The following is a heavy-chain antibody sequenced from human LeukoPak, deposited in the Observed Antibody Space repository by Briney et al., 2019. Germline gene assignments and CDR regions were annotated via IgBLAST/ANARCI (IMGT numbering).Heavy chain of an antibody. V-gene: IGHV4-39*01. CDR2: IYYSGST. CDR3: ASPETVGVAGLLEY. Sequence: SETLSLTCTVSGGSISSSSYYWGWIRQPPGKGLEWIGSIYYSGSTYYNPSLKSRVTISVDTSKNQFSLKLSSVTAADTAVYYCASPETVGVAGLLEYWGQGTLVTVSS. J-gene: IGHJ4*02. CDR1: GGSISSSSYY. D-gene: IGHD6-19*01.